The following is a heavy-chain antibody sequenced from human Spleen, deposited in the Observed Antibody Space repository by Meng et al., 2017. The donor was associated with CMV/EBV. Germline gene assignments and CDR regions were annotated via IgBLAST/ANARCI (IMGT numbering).Heavy chain of an antibody. CDR3: ASARWDC. D-gene: IGHD6-13*01. CDR2: VFHSGGT. J-gene: IGHJ4*01. CDR1: GGSISTNHW. V-gene: IGHV4-4*02. Sequence: SETLSLTCALSGGSISTNHWWSWVRQPPGKGLEWIGEVFHSGGTNYNPSLESRVTISMDRSNNQFSLSLTSVTAADTAVYYCASARWDCWGQGTLVTVSS.